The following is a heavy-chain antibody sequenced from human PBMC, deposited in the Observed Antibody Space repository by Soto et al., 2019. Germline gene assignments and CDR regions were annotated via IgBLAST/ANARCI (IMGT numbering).Heavy chain of an antibody. V-gene: IGHV4-31*03. CDR3: ARLSSRGWTIEY. CDR2: TYYSGNT. Sequence: PSETLSLTCTVSGGSISSGGYYWNWIRQHPGKGLEWIGYTYYSGNTYYNPSLNSRVTISADTSKRQFSLKLSSVTAAGTAVYYCARLSSRGWTIEYWGQGTLVTVYS. CDR1: GGSISSGGYY. J-gene: IGHJ4*02. D-gene: IGHD6-19*01.